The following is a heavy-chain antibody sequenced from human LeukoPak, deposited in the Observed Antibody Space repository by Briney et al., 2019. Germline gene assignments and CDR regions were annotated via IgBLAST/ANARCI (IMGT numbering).Heavy chain of an antibody. CDR2: IIHSGNT. D-gene: IGHD2-2*01. V-gene: IGHV4-4*02. CDR1: GDSISRGTW. Sequence: SETPSLTCAVSGDSISRGTWWTWVRQSPGKGLQWIGDIIHSGNTNYNPSLRSRLTISLDKSRNQFSLKLNSVTAADTAVYYCTGYDIPYTFEFWGQGTLVTVSS. J-gene: IGHJ4*02. CDR3: TGYDIPYTFEF.